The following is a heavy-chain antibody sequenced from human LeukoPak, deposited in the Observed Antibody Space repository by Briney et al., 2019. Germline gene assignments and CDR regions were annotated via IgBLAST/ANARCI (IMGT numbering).Heavy chain of an antibody. J-gene: IGHJ3*02. D-gene: IGHD3-3*01. Sequence: GASVKVSCKASGYTFTGYYMHWVRQAPGQGLEWMGWINPNSGGTNYAQKFQGRVTMTRDTSISTAYMELSRLRSDDTAVYYCARGFVYYDFWSGYYREGAAAFDIWGQGTMVTVSS. CDR3: ARGFVYYDFWSGYYREGAAAFDI. V-gene: IGHV1-2*02. CDR1: GYTFTGYY. CDR2: INPNSGGT.